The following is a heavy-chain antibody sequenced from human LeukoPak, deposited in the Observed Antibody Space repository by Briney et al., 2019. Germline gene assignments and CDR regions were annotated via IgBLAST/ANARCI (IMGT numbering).Heavy chain of an antibody. J-gene: IGHJ4*02. V-gene: IGHV1-18*01. CDR2: ISVYNGNI. Sequence: ASVKVSCKASGYTFTNYGISWVRQAPGQGLEWMGWISVYNGNINYAQNFQGRVTMTTDTSTSTAYMELSSLRSEDTAVYYCATGVHCSSTSCRLVYYFDYWGQGTLVTVSS. CDR3: ATGVHCSSTSCRLVYYFDY. D-gene: IGHD2-2*01. CDR1: GYTFTNYG.